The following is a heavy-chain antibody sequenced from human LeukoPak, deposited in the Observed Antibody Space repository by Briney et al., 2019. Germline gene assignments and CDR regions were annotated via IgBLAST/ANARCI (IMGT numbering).Heavy chain of an antibody. CDR3: ARDDRRYCGGDCYSRY. CDR1: GGTFSSYA. Sequence: SVKVSCKASGGTFSSYAISRVRQAPGQGLEWMGRIIPILGIANYAQKFQGRVTITADKSTSTAYMELSSLRSEDTAVYYCARDDRRYCGGDCYSRYWGQGTLVTVSS. V-gene: IGHV1-69*04. D-gene: IGHD2-21*02. CDR2: IIPILGIA. J-gene: IGHJ4*02.